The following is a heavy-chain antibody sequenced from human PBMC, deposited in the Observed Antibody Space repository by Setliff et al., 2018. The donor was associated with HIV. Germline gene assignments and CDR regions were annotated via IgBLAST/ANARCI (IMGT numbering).Heavy chain of an antibody. J-gene: IGHJ1*01. CDR2: ISGSGGST. D-gene: IGHD3-22*01. Sequence: PGGSLRLSCAASGFTFSSYAMSWVRQAPGKGLEWVSAISGSGGSTYYADSVQGRFTISRDNSKNTLYLQMNSLRAEDTAVYYCAKDIVVVIGPPFQHWGQGTLVTVSS. CDR1: GFTFSSYA. CDR3: AKDIVVVIGPPFQH. V-gene: IGHV3-23*01.